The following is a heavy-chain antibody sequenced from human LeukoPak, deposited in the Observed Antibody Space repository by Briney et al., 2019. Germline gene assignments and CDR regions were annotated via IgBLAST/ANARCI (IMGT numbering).Heavy chain of an antibody. V-gene: IGHV4-39*01. CDR2: IYYTGNT. CDR1: GVSVSSSNSY. CDR3: ARQTGSGLFTLP. J-gene: IGHJ4*02. D-gene: IGHD3/OR15-3a*01. Sequence: PSETLSLTCTVSGVSVSSSNSYWGWIRQPPGKGLEWIGSIYYTGNTYYNASLKSRVTISIDTSKNQISLRLTSVTATDTAMYYCARQTGSGLFTLPGGQGTLVTVSS.